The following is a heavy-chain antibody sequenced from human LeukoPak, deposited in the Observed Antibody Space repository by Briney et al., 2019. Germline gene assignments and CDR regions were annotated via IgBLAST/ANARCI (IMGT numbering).Heavy chain of an antibody. CDR2: MNPNSGNT. CDR3: ARGGALYGDYHNWFDP. CDR1: GYTFTSYD. D-gene: IGHD4-17*01. J-gene: IGHJ5*02. Sequence: ASVKVSCKASGYTFTSYDINWVRQATGQGLEWMGWMNPNSGNTGYAQKFQGRVTITRNTSISTAYMELSSLRSEDTAVYYCARGGALYGDYHNWFDPWGQGTLVTVSS. V-gene: IGHV1-8*01.